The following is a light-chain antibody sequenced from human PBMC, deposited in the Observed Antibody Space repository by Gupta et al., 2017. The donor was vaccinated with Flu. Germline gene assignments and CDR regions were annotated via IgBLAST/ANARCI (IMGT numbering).Light chain of an antibody. Sequence: IQMTQSPSSISASVGDRVVITCRTSQTFDIFLNWYQHKPGKAPKLMIYAVSNLKSGVPSRFSGSGGGTDISLTSDRVQPDDVATYYWQQGYTDFTFGPGSIVDI. CDR1: QTFDIF. J-gene: IGKJ3*01. V-gene: IGKV1-39*01. CDR3: QQGYTDFT. CDR2: AVS.